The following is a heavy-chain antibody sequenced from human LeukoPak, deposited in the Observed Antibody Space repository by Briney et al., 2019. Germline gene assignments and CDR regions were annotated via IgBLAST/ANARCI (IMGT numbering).Heavy chain of an antibody. V-gene: IGHV4-59*12. D-gene: IGHD5-18*01. CDR1: GGSISSYY. CDR3: ARGGRGYSYGLVDY. CDR2: IYHSGST. J-gene: IGHJ4*02. Sequence: AETLSLTCTVSGGSISSYYWSWLRQPPGKGLEWIGYIYHSGSTYYNPSLKSRVTISVDRSKNQFSLKLSYVTAADTAVYYGARGGRGYSYGLVDYWGQGTLVTVSS.